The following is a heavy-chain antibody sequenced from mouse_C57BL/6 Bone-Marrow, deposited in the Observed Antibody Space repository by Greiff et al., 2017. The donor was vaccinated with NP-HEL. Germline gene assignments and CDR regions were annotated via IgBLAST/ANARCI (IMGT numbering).Heavy chain of an antibody. CDR1: GFTFSDYY. CDR2: ISNGGGST. D-gene: IGHD2-4*01. Sequence: EVMLVESGGGLVQPGGSLKLSCAASGFTFSDYYMYWVRQTPEKRLEWVAYISNGGGSTYYPDTVKGRFTFSRDNAKNTLYLQMSRLKSENTAMYYCERRRRLRPVYYYAMDYWGQGTSVTVSS. J-gene: IGHJ4*01. V-gene: IGHV5-12*01. CDR3: ERRRRLRPVYYYAMDY.